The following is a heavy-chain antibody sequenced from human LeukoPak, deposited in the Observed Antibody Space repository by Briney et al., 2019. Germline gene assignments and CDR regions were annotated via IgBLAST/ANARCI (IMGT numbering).Heavy chain of an antibody. D-gene: IGHD5-24*01. CDR1: GLTFRDAW. CDR2: LKGKTSTETT. Sequence: GGSLRLSCVVSGLTFRDAWMSWVRQAPGKGLEWVGRLKGKTSTETTDFAAPVKGRFTISRDDSKNTLYLQMNSLRAEDTAVYYCAKDRWLHQNWGQGTLVTVSS. J-gene: IGHJ4*02. CDR3: AKDRWLHQN. V-gene: IGHV3-15*01.